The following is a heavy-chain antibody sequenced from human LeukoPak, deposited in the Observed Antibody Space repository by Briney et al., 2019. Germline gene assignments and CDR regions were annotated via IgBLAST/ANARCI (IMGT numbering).Heavy chain of an antibody. Sequence: GGSLRLSCAVTGFTFSSYAIGWVRQAPGKGLEWVSSISSSGDDTFYADSVKGRLTISRDNSKNTLYLQINSLRVDDTAVYYCAKDSGSYDYWGQGTLVTVSS. D-gene: IGHD1-26*01. CDR1: GFTFSSYA. CDR3: AKDSGSYDY. J-gene: IGHJ4*02. V-gene: IGHV3-23*01. CDR2: ISSSGDDT.